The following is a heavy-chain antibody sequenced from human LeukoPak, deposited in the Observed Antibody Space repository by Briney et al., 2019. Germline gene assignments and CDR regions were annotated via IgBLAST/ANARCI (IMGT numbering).Heavy chain of an antibody. CDR2: ISGSGDST. Sequence: GGSLRLSCAASGFTFSSYAMSWVRQAPGKGLEWVSAISGSGDSTDYGDSVKGRFTISRDNSTHTLYLQMTSLRADDTAVYYCANTRPLDSSSWSHGDYWGQGTLVTVSS. CDR3: ANTRPLDSSSWSHGDY. D-gene: IGHD6-13*01. CDR1: GFTFSSYA. J-gene: IGHJ4*02. V-gene: IGHV3-23*01.